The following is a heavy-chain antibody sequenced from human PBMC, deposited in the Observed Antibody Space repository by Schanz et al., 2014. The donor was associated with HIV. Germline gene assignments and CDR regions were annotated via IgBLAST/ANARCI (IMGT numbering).Heavy chain of an antibody. V-gene: IGHV3-30*18. CDR3: AKDRITGTTGVPYYYYGMDV. Sequence: VHLVESGGVVVQPGGSLRLACAASGFTFSSYSMNWVRQAPGKGLEWVAVISYDGSNKYYADSVKGRFTISRDNSKNTLYLQMNSLRAEDTAVYYCAKDRITGTTGVPYYYYGMDVWGQGTTVTVSS. J-gene: IGHJ6*02. D-gene: IGHD1-7*01. CDR2: ISYDGSNK. CDR1: GFTFSSYS.